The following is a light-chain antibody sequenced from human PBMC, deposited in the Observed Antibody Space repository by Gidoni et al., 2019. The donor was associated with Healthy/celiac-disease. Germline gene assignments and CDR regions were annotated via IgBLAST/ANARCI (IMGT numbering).Light chain of an antibody. Sequence: QSDLTQPASVSGSPGQSITISCTGTSSDVGGYNYVSWYQQHPGKAPNLIIYEVSKRPSGVPARFSGSKSCNTASLTISGLQAEDEADYYCSSYTSSSTPCVFGTGTKVTVL. J-gene: IGLJ1*01. V-gene: IGLV2-14*01. CDR2: EVS. CDR1: SSDVGGYNY. CDR3: SSYTSSSTPCV.